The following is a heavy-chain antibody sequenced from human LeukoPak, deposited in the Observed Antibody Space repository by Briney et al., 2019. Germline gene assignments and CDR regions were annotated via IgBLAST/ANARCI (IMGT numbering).Heavy chain of an antibody. CDR1: GFTFSSYE. D-gene: IGHD3-22*01. Sequence: GGSLRLSCAASGFTFSSYEMNWVRQAPGKGLVWVSHINSDGSSTNYADSVKGRFTISRDNAKNTLYLQMNSLRVEDTAVYYCARIYDSSGYYGYWGQGTLVAVSS. V-gene: IGHV3-74*01. J-gene: IGHJ4*02. CDR3: ARIYDSSGYYGY. CDR2: INSDGSST.